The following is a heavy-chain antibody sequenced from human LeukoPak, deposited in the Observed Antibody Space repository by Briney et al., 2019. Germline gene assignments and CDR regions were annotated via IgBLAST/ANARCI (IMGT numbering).Heavy chain of an antibody. D-gene: IGHD6-25*01. J-gene: IGHJ4*02. CDR2: ISGSGGSK. CDR3: AKDLRVYSSG. CDR1: GFTFITYA. Sequence: GGSLRLSCAASGFTFITYAMNWVRQAPGKGLEWVSAISGSGGSKYYADSVKGRFTISRDNSKNTLYLQMNSLRAEDTAVCFCAKDLRVYSSGWGQGTLVTVSS. V-gene: IGHV3-23*01.